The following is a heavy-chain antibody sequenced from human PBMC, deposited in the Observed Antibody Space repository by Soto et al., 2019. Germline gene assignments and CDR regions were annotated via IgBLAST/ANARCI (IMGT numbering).Heavy chain of an antibody. Sequence: SETLSLTCAVYGGSFSGYYWSWIRQPPGKGLEWIGEINHSGSTNYNPSLKSRVTISVDTSKNQFSLKLSSVTAADTAVYYCARGRRYDFWSGYPFYFDYWRQGTLVTVSS. V-gene: IGHV4-34*01. J-gene: IGHJ4*02. CDR1: GGSFSGYY. CDR3: ARGRRYDFWSGYPFYFDY. CDR2: INHSGST. D-gene: IGHD3-3*01.